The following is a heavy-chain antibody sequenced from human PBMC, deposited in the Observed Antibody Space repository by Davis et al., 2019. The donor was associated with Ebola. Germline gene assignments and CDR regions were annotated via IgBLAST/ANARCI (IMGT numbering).Heavy chain of an antibody. CDR1: GSISSSSYY. CDR3: ARDARGLLDY. J-gene: IGHJ4*02. Sequence: PSETLSLTCTVSGSISSSSYYWGWIRQPPGKGLEWIGSIYYSGSTYYSPSLKSRATISADTSNNQFSLKLSSVTAADTAVYYCARDARGLLDYWDQGTLVTVSS. V-gene: IGHV4-39*02. CDR2: IYYSGST. D-gene: IGHD5-18*01.